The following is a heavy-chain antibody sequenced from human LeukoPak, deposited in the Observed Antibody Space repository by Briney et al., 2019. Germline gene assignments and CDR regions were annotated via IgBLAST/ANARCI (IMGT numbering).Heavy chain of an antibody. D-gene: IGHD6-13*01. J-gene: IGHJ4*02. V-gene: IGHV1-2*02. CDR1: GYSFTDYY. Sequence: ASVKVSCKASGYSFTDYYIHWVRPPPGQGLEWMGWINPHSGGRNLAQKFQGRVTLTRDTSITTAYLELSGLTFDDTAMYYCAKVRDRLSSFYPAAWGQGTLVSVSS. CDR3: AKVRDRLSSFYPAA. CDR2: INPHSGGR.